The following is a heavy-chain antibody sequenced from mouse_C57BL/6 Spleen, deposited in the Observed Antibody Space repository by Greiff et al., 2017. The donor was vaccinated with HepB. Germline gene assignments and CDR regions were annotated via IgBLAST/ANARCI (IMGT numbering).Heavy chain of an antibody. J-gene: IGHJ2*01. CDR1: GYTFTSYW. V-gene: IGHV1-50*01. Sequence: VQLQQPGAELVKPGASVKLSCKASGYTFTSYWMQWVKQRPGQGLEWIGEIDPSDSYTNYNQKFQGKATLTVDTSSSTAYMQLSSLTSEDSAVYYCARNYGSSYFDYWGQGTTLTVSS. D-gene: IGHD1-1*01. CDR3: ARNYGSSYFDY. CDR2: IDPSDSYT.